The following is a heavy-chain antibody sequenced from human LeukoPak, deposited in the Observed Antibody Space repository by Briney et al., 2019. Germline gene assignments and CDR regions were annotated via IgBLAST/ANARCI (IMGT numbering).Heavy chain of an antibody. CDR2: LFYTGNT. CDR3: ARENIVSTRDFDY. V-gene: IGHV4-39*07. J-gene: IGHJ4*02. D-gene: IGHD5/OR15-5a*01. Sequence: SETLSLTRIVSGGSINSGSYYWGWIRQPPGKGLEWIGSLFYTGNTYYNPSLKSRVTISVDTSKNQFSLKLSSVTATDTAVYYCARENIVSTRDFDYWGLGTLVTVSS. CDR1: GGSINSGSYY.